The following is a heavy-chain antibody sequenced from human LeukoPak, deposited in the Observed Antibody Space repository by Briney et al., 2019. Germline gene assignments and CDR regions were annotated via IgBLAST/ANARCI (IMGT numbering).Heavy chain of an antibody. CDR2: IYHSGST. Sequence: SETLSLTCAVSGGSISSSNWWSWVRQPPGKGLEWIGEIYHSGSTNYNPSLKSRVTISVDKSKNQFSLKLSSVTAADTAVYYCARGMVAVAGTADAFDIWGQGTMVTVSS. J-gene: IGHJ3*02. D-gene: IGHD6-19*01. CDR1: GGSISSSNW. CDR3: ARGMVAVAGTADAFDI. V-gene: IGHV4-4*02.